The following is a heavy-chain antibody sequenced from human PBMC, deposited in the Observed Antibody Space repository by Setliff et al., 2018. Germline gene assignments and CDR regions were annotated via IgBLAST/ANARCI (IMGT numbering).Heavy chain of an antibody. CDR3: ARSPGWIPWFDS. CDR1: GFSFSSYT. J-gene: IGHJ5*01. CDR2: IGGSSNTI. D-gene: IGHD5-18*01. Sequence: GSLRLSCAASGFSFSSYTMNWVRQAPGKGLEWISSIGGSSNTIFYADSVKGRFTISRDNAKNSLYLQMSSLRAEDTAVYYCARSPGWIPWFDSWGQGTLVTVSS. V-gene: IGHV3-48*01.